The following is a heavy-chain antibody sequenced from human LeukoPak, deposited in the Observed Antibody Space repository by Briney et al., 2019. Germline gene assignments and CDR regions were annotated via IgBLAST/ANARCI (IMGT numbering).Heavy chain of an antibody. CDR3: ARVWFGESYNWFDP. Sequence: PSETLSLTCTVSGGSISSYYWSWIRQPPGKGLEWIGYIYYSGSTNYNPSLKSRVTISVDTSKNQFSLKLSSVTAADTVVYYCARVWFGESYNWFDPWGQGTLVTVSS. V-gene: IGHV4-59*01. J-gene: IGHJ5*02. CDR1: GGSISSYY. CDR2: IYYSGST. D-gene: IGHD3-10*01.